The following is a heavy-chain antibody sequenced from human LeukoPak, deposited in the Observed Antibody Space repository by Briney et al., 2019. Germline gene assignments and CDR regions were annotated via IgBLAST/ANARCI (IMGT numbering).Heavy chain of an antibody. J-gene: IGHJ3*02. CDR3: ARVRYYYDSSGYYYDAFDI. CDR2: IYTSGST. D-gene: IGHD3-22*01. CDR1: GGSISSYY. V-gene: IGHV4-4*07. Sequence: SETLSLTCTVSGGSISSYYWSWIRQPAGKGLEWIGRIYTSGSTNYNPSLKSRVTISVDKSKNQFSLKLSSVTAADTAVYYCARVRYYYDSSGYYYDAFDIWGQGTMLTVSS.